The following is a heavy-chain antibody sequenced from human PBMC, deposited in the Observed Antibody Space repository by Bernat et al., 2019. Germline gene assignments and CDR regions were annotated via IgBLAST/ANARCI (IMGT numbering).Heavy chain of an antibody. CDR2: INTYSGTP. CDR3: ARDKSGSFWYFDL. V-gene: IGHV7-4-1*02. CDR1: GYTFTTYA. D-gene: IGHD2-15*01. Sequence: QVQLVQSGSELKKPGASVKVSCKTSGYTFTTYAINWVRQAPGQGLEWMGWINTYSGTPAYAQGFTGRFVFSVDTSVSTAYLEISSLKAEDTAVYYCARDKSGSFWYFDLWGRGTLVTVSS. J-gene: IGHJ2*01.